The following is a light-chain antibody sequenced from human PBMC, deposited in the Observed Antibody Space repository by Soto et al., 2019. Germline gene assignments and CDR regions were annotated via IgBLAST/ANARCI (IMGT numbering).Light chain of an antibody. CDR2: KAS. CDR3: QQFYRYPLT. CDR1: QSVDTC. V-gene: IGKV1-5*03. Sequence: DIQMTQSPSTLSASLGDRVTITCRASQSVDTCSAWYQQKPGKAPHLLIYKASSLETGVPSRFSGSGSVTEFTLTISSLQPDDFATYYCQQFYRYPLTFGQGTKVEIK. J-gene: IGKJ1*01.